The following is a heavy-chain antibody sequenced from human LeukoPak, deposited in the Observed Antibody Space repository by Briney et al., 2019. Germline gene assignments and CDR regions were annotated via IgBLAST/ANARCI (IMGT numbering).Heavy chain of an antibody. J-gene: IGHJ4*02. CDR2: VYPDDSES. V-gene: IGHV5-51*01. CDR1: GYSFTSYW. Sequence: GESLKISCKGSGYSFTSYWIGWVRQMPGKGLEWMGIVYPDDSESRYSPSFQGQVTISADKSVSTAYLQWSSLKASDTAMYYCARRYSGRYEFHYWGQGTLVTVSS. D-gene: IGHD1-26*01. CDR3: ARRYSGRYEFHY.